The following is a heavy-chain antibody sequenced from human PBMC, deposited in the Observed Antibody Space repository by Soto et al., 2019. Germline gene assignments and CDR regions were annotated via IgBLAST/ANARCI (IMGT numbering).Heavy chain of an antibody. D-gene: IGHD4-17*01. J-gene: IGHJ4*02. CDR1: GGSISSGDYY. V-gene: IGHV4-30-4*01. Sequence: SETLSLTCTVSGGSISSGDYYWSWIRQPPGKGLEWIGYIYYSGSTYYNPSLKSRVTISVDTSKNQFSLKLSSVTAADTAVYYCARVAGDYVEVDYWGQGTLVPSPQ. CDR3: ARVAGDYVEVDY. CDR2: IYYSGST.